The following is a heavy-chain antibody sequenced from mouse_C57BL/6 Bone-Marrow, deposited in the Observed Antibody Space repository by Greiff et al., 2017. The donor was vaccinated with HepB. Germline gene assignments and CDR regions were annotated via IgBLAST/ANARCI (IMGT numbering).Heavy chain of an antibody. D-gene: IGHD1-1*01. V-gene: IGHV1-81*01. CDR2: IYPRSGNT. CDR3: ARWSRLLRGDY. Sequence: VQLQESGAELARPGASVKLSCKASGYTFTSYGISWVKQRTGQGLEWIGEIYPRSGNTYYNEKFKGKATLTADKSSSTAYMELRSLTSEDSAVYFCARWSRLLRGDYWGQGTSVTVSS. CDR1: GYTFTSYG. J-gene: IGHJ4*01.